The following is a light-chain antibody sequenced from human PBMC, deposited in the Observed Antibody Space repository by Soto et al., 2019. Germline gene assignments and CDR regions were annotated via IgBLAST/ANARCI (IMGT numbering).Light chain of an antibody. V-gene: IGKV1-39*01. CDR3: QQSYSTPIT. CDR2: AAS. CDR1: QSISSY. Sequence: DIQMTQSPSSLSASVGDRVTITCRAGQSISSYLNWYQQKPGKAPKLLIYAASSLQSGVPSRFSGSGSGTDFTLTISSLQPEDFATYYCQQSYSTPITFGQGTR. J-gene: IGKJ5*01.